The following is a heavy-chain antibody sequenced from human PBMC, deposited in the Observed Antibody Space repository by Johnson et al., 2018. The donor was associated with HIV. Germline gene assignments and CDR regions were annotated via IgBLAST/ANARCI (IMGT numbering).Heavy chain of an antibody. CDR3: AREGEVGRAFDI. CDR2: ISYDGSNN. D-gene: IGHD3-16*01. J-gene: IGHJ3*02. CDR1: GFNFSSYA. Sequence: QVKLVESGGGVVQPGRSLRLSCAAPGFNFSSYALHWVRQAPGTGLEWVAVISYDGSNNYYADSVKGRCTISRDNSKNTLYLQMNSLRAEDTAVYYCAREGEVGRAFDIWGQGTMVTVSS. V-gene: IGHV3-30*04.